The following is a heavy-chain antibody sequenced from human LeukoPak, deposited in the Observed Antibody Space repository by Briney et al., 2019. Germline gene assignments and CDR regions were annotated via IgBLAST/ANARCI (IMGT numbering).Heavy chain of an antibody. CDR1: GFTFSSYS. CDR2: ISSSSSYI. J-gene: IGHJ4*02. CDR3: AKGGEIWAYYY. Sequence: GGSLRLSCAASGFTFSSYSMNWVCQAPGKGLDWVSSISSSSSYIYYADSVKGRFTISRDNAKNSLYLQMNSLRAEDTAVYYCAKGGEIWAYYYWGQGTLVTVSS. V-gene: IGHV3-21*04. D-gene: IGHD3-16*01.